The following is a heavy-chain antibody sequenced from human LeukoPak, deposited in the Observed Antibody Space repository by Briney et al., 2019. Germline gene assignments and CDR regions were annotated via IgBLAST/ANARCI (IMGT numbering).Heavy chain of an antibody. CDR1: GFTFSNYW. Sequence: GGSLRLSCAASGFTFSNYWMSWVRQAPGKGLEWVANIKPDGSDKYYVDSVKGRFTISRDNAKNSLFLQMNSLRGEDTAVYYCARCTSSRGSDLWGQGTLVSVSS. J-gene: IGHJ5*02. V-gene: IGHV3-7*01. D-gene: IGHD2-8*01. CDR3: ARCTSSRGSDL. CDR2: IKPDGSDK.